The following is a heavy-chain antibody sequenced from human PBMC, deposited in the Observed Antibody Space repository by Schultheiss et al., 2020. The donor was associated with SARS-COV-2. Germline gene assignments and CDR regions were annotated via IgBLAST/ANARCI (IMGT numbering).Heavy chain of an antibody. Sequence: GGSLRLSCAASGFTFSSYAMHWVRQAPGKGLEWVAVISYDGSNKYYADSVKGRFTISRDNSKNTLYLQMNSLRAEDTAVYYCARVSRSAAGKDYWGQGTLVTVSS. J-gene: IGHJ4*02. CDR1: GFTFSSYA. CDR2: ISYDGSNK. D-gene: IGHD6-13*01. V-gene: IGHV3-30-3*01. CDR3: ARVSRSAAGKDY.